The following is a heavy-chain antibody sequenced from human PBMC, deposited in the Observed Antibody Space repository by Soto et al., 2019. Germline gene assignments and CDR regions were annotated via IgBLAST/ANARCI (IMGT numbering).Heavy chain of an antibody. V-gene: IGHV3-21*01. Sequence: GGSLRLSCAASGFTFSIYSMNLVRQSPGKGLEWVSSISSSSSYIYYADSVKGRFTISRDNAKNSLYLQMNSLRAEDTAVYYCARDTTPNDSSGNDAFDIWGHGTMVTVSS. CDR3: ARDTTPNDSSGNDAFDI. D-gene: IGHD3-22*01. CDR2: ISSSSSYI. J-gene: IGHJ3*02. CDR1: GFTFSIYS.